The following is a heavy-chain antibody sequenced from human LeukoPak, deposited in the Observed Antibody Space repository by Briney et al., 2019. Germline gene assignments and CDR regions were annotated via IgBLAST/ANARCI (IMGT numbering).Heavy chain of an antibody. CDR2: ISGSGGST. V-gene: IGHV3-23*01. CDR1: GFTFSSYA. Sequence: PGGSLRLSCAASGFTFSSYAMSWVRQAPGKGLEWVSVISGSGGSTYYADSVKGRFTIPRDNSKNTLYLQMNSLRAEDTAVYYCAKDFGVRSVTYHFDYWGQGTLVTVSS. CDR3: AKDFGVRSVTYHFDY. D-gene: IGHD3-10*01. J-gene: IGHJ4*02.